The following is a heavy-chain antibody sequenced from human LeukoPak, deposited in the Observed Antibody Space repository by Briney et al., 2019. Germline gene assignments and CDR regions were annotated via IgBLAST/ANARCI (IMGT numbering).Heavy chain of an antibody. D-gene: IGHD5-12*01. CDR2: VKSDGSST. CDR3: ARDGYVGFDY. V-gene: IGHV3-74*01. Sequence: PGGSLRLSCAASGFTFNNNAMSWVRQAPGKGLVWVSRVKSDGSSTDYADFVKGRFTISRDNAKNMLFLQMNSLRAEDTAVYFCARDGYVGFDYWGQGTLVTVSS. J-gene: IGHJ4*02. CDR1: GFTFNNNA.